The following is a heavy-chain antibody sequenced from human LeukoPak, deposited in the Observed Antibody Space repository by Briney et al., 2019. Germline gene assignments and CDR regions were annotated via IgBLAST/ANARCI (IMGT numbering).Heavy chain of an antibody. V-gene: IGHV1-18*04. CDR3: AGEDYCSGGSCYEGAVDY. CDR2: ISAYNGNT. Sequence: ASVKVSCKASGYTFTSYGITWVRQAPGQGLEWMGWISAYNGNTNYAQNLQGRVTMTTDTSTRTVYMELRSLRSDDTAVYYCAGEDYCSGGSCYEGAVDYWGQGTLVTVSS. CDR1: GYTFTSYG. D-gene: IGHD2-15*01. J-gene: IGHJ4*02.